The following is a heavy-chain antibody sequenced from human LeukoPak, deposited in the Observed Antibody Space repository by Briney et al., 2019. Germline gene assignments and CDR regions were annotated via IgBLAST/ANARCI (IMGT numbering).Heavy chain of an antibody. D-gene: IGHD3-16*01. V-gene: IGHV1-69*01. J-gene: IGHJ4*02. Sequence: GSSVKVSCTASGGTFSSYAISWVRQAPGQGLEWMGGIIPIFGTANYAQKFQGRVTITADESTSTAYMELSSLRSEDTAVYYCARDRGRVVNSDLYYFDYWGQGTLVTVSS. CDR1: GGTFSSYA. CDR3: ARDRGRVVNSDLYYFDY. CDR2: IIPIFGTA.